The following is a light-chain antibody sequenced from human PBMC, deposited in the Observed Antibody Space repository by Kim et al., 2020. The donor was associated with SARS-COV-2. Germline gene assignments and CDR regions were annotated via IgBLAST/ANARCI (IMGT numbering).Light chain of an antibody. V-gene: IGKV3-15*01. Sequence: PGERAALSCRASQSVSSNLAWYQQKPGQAPRLLIYGASARATGIPARFSGSGSGTEFTLTISSLQSEDFAVYYCQQYNNWPPSITFGQGTRLEIK. CDR3: QQYNNWPPSIT. J-gene: IGKJ5*01. CDR1: QSVSSN. CDR2: GAS.